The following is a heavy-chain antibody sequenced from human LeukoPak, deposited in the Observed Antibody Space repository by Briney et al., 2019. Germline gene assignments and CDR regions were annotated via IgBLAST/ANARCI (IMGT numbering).Heavy chain of an antibody. V-gene: IGHV3-30*02. CDR1: GFTFSSYV. CDR3: AKVPLVWGTWYFDY. Sequence: PGGSLRLSCAASGFTFSSYVMHWVRQAPGKGLEWVAFIRYDGSNKYYADSVKGRFTISRDNSKNTLYLQMNSLRAEDTAVYYYAKVPLVWGTWYFDYWGQGTLVTVSS. J-gene: IGHJ4*02. CDR2: IRYDGSNK. D-gene: IGHD7-27*01.